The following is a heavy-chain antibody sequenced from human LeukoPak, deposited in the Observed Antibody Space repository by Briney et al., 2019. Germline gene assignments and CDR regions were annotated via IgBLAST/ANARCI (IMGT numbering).Heavy chain of an antibody. Sequence: GGSLRLSCAASGFTFSSYAMSWVRQAPGKGLEWVSAISGSGGSTYYADSVKGRFTISRDNSKNTLYLQMNSLRAEDTAVYYCTLIQGWGSGSYYRDFWGQETLVTVSS. D-gene: IGHD3-10*01. V-gene: IGHV3-23*01. CDR3: TLIQGWGSGSYYRDF. J-gene: IGHJ4*02. CDR2: ISGSGGST. CDR1: GFTFSSYA.